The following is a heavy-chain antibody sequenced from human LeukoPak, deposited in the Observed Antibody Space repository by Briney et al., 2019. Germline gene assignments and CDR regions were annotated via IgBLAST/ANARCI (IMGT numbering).Heavy chain of an antibody. V-gene: IGHV1-2*02. D-gene: IGHD6-13*01. CDR2: INPNSGGT. CDR1: GYTFTGYY. Sequence: GASVKVSCKASGYTFTGYYMHWVRQAPGQGLEWIGWINPNSGGTNYAQKFQGRVTMTRDTSISTAYMELSRLRSDDTAVYYCARDLAPYSSSWYDAWCAFDIWGQGTMVTVSS. CDR3: ARDLAPYSSSWYDAWCAFDI. J-gene: IGHJ3*02.